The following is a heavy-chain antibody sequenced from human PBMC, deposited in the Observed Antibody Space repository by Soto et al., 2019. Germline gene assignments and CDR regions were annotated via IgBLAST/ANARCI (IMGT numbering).Heavy chain of an antibody. Sequence: QVQLVQSGAEVKKPGASVKVSCKASGYTFTSYGISWVRQAPGQGLEWMGWISAYDGNTNYAQKLQGRVTMTTDTSTSTAYMELRSLRPNDTAVYYCARDHPSLPPTAMVTFVPSGYWGQGTLVTVSS. CDR3: ARDHPSLPPTAMVTFVPSGY. J-gene: IGHJ4*02. CDR1: GYTFTSYG. D-gene: IGHD5-18*01. CDR2: ISAYDGNT. V-gene: IGHV1-18*01.